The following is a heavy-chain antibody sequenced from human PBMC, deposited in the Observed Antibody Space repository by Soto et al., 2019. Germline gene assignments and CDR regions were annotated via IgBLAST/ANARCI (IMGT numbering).Heavy chain of an antibody. D-gene: IGHD2-21*02. J-gene: IGHJ4*02. CDR2: IYYSGST. CDR1: GGSISSGDYY. Sequence: QVQLQESGPGLVKPSQTLSLTCTVSGGSISSGDYYWSWIRQPPGKGLEWIGYIYYSGSTYYNPSLKSRVTISVDTSKNQFSLKLSSVTAADTAVYYCAREAVVVTAIPAYFDYWGQGTLVTVSS. V-gene: IGHV4-30-4*01. CDR3: AREAVVVTAIPAYFDY.